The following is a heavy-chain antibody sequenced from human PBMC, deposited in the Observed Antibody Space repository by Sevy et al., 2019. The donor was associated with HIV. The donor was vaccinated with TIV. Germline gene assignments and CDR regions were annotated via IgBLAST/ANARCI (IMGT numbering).Heavy chain of an antibody. D-gene: IGHD6-19*01. Sequence: ASVKVSCKTSGYTFTSYGISWVRQAPGQGLEWVAWIHPYNGDTTLAQSLQGRVSLTSDTSTTTAYMELRSLRSDDTAVYYCARGLSGLQQLVYDHWGQGTLVTVSS. CDR2: IHPYNGDT. CDR3: ARGLSGLQQLVYDH. J-gene: IGHJ4*02. V-gene: IGHV1-18*01. CDR1: GYTFTSYG.